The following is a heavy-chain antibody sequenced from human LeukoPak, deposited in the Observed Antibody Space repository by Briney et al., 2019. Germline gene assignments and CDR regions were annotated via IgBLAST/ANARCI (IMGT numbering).Heavy chain of an antibody. J-gene: IGHJ6*02. Sequence: GGSLRLSCAASGFTFSSYSMNWVRQAPGKGLEWVSSISSSSSYIYYADSVKGRFTISRDNAKNSLYLQMNSLRAEDTAVYYCARVGFCSGGSCPYFYYGMDVWGQGTTVTVSS. D-gene: IGHD2-15*01. CDR2: ISSSSSYI. V-gene: IGHV3-21*01. CDR3: ARVGFCSGGSCPYFYYGMDV. CDR1: GFTFSSYS.